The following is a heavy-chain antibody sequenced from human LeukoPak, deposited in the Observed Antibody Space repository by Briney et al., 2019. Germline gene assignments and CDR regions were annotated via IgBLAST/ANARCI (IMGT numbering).Heavy chain of an antibody. Sequence: GAAVKVSCKASGFTFTSSAVQWVRQARGQRLEWIGWIFVGSGNTNYAQKFQERVTITRDISTSTAYMELRSLRSEDTAVYYCAAVARHMVRGVPPLDYWGQGTLVTVSS. CDR3: AAVARHMVRGVPPLDY. D-gene: IGHD3-10*01. CDR2: IFVGSGNT. V-gene: IGHV1-58*01. J-gene: IGHJ4*02. CDR1: GFTFTSSA.